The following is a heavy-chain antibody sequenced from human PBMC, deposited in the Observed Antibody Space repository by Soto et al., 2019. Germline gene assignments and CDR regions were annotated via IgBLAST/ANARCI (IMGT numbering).Heavy chain of an antibody. Sequence: LSLTCAVSGGSINSHYCHWFRQPPGRGLEWIGLVYYSGSTNYNPSLKSRVTISVDTSRNQFSLRLSSVTAADTAVYYCARHSGHIFFDYWGQGTLVTVSS. CDR2: VYYSGST. V-gene: IGHV4-59*11. J-gene: IGHJ4*02. D-gene: IGHD1-26*01. CDR1: GGSINSHY. CDR3: ARHSGHIFFDY.